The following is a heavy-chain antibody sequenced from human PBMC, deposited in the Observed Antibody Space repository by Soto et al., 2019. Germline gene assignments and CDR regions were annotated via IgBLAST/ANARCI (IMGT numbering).Heavy chain of an antibody. V-gene: IGHV3-23*01. CDR2: ISGSGGST. CDR1: GFTFSSYA. CDR3: AKDTSIVVVPAAIWDDAFDI. J-gene: IGHJ3*02. Sequence: GGSLRLSCAASGFTFSSYAMSWVRQAPGKGLEWVSAISGSGGSTYYADSVKGRFTISRDNSKNTLYLQMNSLRAEDTAVYYCAKDTSIVVVPAAIWDDAFDIWGQGTMVTVSS. D-gene: IGHD2-2*02.